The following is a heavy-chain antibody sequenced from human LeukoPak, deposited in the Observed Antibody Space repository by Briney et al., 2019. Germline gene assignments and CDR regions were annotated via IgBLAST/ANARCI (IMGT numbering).Heavy chain of an antibody. J-gene: IGHJ4*02. CDR2: ISGSGGST. Sequence: PGGSLRLSCAGSGFTFSSYAMSWVRQAPGKGLEWVSAISGSGGSTYYADSVKGRFTISRDNSKNTLYLQMNSLRAEDTAVYYCATIGPEHDYGDYWGQGTLVTVSS. D-gene: IGHD1/OR15-1a*01. CDR1: GFTFSSYA. V-gene: IGHV3-23*01. CDR3: ATIGPEHDYGDY.